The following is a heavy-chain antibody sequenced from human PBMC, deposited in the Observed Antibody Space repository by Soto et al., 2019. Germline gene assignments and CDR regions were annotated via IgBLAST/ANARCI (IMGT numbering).Heavy chain of an antibody. D-gene: IGHD4-4*01. J-gene: IGHJ4*02. V-gene: IGHV3-23*01. CDR2: ISGSGGMT. Sequence: GGSLRLSCAASGITFSMYAMSWVRQAPGKGLEWVPAISGSGGMTYYADSVKGRFTISRDNSKNTLYLQMSSLRADDTAVYYCAKGWGFSNYYFDYWGQGTLVTVSS. CDR3: AKGWGFSNYYFDY. CDR1: GITFSMYA.